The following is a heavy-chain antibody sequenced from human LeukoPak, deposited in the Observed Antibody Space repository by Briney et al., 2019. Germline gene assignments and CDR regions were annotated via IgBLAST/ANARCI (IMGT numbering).Heavy chain of an antibody. J-gene: IGHJ4*02. Sequence: GESLKISCKGSGYSFTSYWIGWVRQMPGKGLEWMGIIYPGDSDTRYSPSFQGQVTISADKSISTAYLQWSSLKASDTAMNYCASSLGIYDSSGYRVFDYWGQGTLVTVSS. CDR2: IYPGDSDT. CDR3: ASSLGIYDSSGYRVFDY. D-gene: IGHD3-22*01. V-gene: IGHV5-51*01. CDR1: GYSFTSYW.